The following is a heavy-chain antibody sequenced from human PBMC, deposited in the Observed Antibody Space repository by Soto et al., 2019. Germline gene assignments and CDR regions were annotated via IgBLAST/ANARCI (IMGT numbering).Heavy chain of an antibody. V-gene: IGHV3-30*18. J-gene: IGHJ4*02. Sequence: QVQLVESGGGVDQPGRSLRLSCAASGFTFSSYGMHWVRQAPGKGLEWVAVISYDGSNKYYADSVKGRFTISRDNSKNTLYLQMNCLRAEDTAVYYCAKDRVPGSRQGVYWGQGTLVTVSS. CDR1: GFTFSSYG. D-gene: IGHD3-10*01. CDR3: AKDRVPGSRQGVY. CDR2: ISYDGSNK.